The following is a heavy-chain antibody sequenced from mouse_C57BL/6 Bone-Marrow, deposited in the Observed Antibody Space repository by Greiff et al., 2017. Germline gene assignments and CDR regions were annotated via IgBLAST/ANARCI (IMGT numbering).Heavy chain of an antibody. V-gene: IGHV1-64*01. D-gene: IGHD1-1*01. Sequence: QVQLQQPGAELVKPGASVKLSCKASGYTFTSYWMHWVKQRPGQGLEWIGMIHPNSGSTNYNEKFKSKATLTVDKSSSTAYMQLSSLTSEDSAVYYCARPFSTTVVARGNWYFDVWGTGTTVTVSS. J-gene: IGHJ1*03. CDR1: GYTFTSYW. CDR3: ARPFSTTVVARGNWYFDV. CDR2: IHPNSGST.